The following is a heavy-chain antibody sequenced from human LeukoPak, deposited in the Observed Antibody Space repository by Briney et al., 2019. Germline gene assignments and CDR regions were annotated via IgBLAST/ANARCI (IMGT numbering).Heavy chain of an antibody. Sequence: GESLKISCKASGYSFTTYWIGWVRQMPGKGLEWTGIIYPGDPDTTYSPSFQGQVTISVDKSISAAYLQWSSLKASDTAMYYCARRAGDGNNYRDAFDIWGQGTMVTVSS. V-gene: IGHV5-51*01. CDR1: GYSFTTYW. CDR2: IYPGDPDT. D-gene: IGHD5-24*01. CDR3: ARRAGDGNNYRDAFDI. J-gene: IGHJ3*02.